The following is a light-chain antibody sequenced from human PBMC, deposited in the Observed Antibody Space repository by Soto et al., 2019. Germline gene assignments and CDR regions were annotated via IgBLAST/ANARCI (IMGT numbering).Light chain of an antibody. CDR3: AAWDDSLNGWV. CDR1: SSNIGSNT. Sequence: QSVLTQPPSASGTPGQRVTISCSGSSSNIGSNTVNWYQQLPGTAPKLLIYSNNQRPSGVPDRFAGSKSGTSASLAISGLQFEDKADYYCAAWDDSLNGWVFGGGTKLTVL. V-gene: IGLV1-44*01. CDR2: SNN. J-gene: IGLJ3*02.